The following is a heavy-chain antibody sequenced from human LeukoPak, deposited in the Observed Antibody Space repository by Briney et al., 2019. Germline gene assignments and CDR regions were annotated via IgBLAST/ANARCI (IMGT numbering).Heavy chain of an antibody. J-gene: IGHJ3*02. Sequence: PSETLSLTCAVYGGSFSGYYWSWIRQPPGKGLEWIGEINHSGSTNYNPSLKSRVTISVDTSKNQFSLKLSSVTAADTAVYYCARGEYYLNAFDIWGQGTMVTVSS. CDR3: ARGEYYLNAFDI. CDR2: INHSGST. CDR1: GGSFSGYY. D-gene: IGHD3-16*01. V-gene: IGHV4-34*01.